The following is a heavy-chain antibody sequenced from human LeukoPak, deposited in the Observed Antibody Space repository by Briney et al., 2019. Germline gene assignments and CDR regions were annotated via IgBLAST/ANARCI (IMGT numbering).Heavy chain of an antibody. J-gene: IGHJ4*02. CDR1: GFTFNTYS. CDR3: ARGRDLFDS. Sequence: GGSLRLSCVASGFTFNTYSMNWFRRAPGKGLEWISYISSSSGTIYYADSVKGRFTISRDNAKNSLYLQMNSLRAEDTAVYYCARGRDLFDSWGQGTLVIVSS. CDR2: ISSSSGTI. V-gene: IGHV3-48*04.